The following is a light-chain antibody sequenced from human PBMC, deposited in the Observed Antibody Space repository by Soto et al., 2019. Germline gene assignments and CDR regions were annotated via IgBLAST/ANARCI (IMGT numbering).Light chain of an antibody. V-gene: IGLV3-21*04. CDR1: NIGRQT. Sequence: SYELAQPPSVSVAPGQTARITCGGDNIGRQTVHWYQQRPGQAPVLVSYFDSDRPSGVPERFSGSNSGNTATLTITRVEAGDEADYYCQVWDKSSDHPGVFGTGTKLTVL. CDR3: QVWDKSSDHPGV. J-gene: IGLJ1*01. CDR2: FDS.